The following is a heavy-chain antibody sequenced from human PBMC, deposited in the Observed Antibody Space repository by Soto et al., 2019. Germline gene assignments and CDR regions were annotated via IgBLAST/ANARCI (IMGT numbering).Heavy chain of an antibody. D-gene: IGHD3-22*01. V-gene: IGHV4-4*07. CDR3: ARDRYYYDSNGYYYGMDV. CDR1: GGSISSYY. CDR2: IYTSGST. J-gene: IGHJ6*02. Sequence: PSETLSLTCTVSGGSISSYYWSWIRQPAGKGLEWIGRIYTSGSTNYNPSLKSRVTMSVDTSKNQFSLKLSSVTAADTAVYYCARDRYYYDSNGYYYGMDVWGQGTTVTVS.